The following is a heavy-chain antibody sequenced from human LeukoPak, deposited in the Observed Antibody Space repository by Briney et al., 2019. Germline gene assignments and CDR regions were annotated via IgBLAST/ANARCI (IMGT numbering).Heavy chain of an antibody. D-gene: IGHD3-22*01. CDR3: ARDHSIITFAFDI. CDR1: GYTFTGYY. Sequence: ASVKVSCKATGYTFTGYYMHWVRQAPGQGLEWMGWINPNSGGTNYAQKFQGRVTMTRDTSISTAYMELSRLRSDDTAVYYCARDHSIITFAFDIWGQGTMVTVSS. V-gene: IGHV1-2*02. J-gene: IGHJ3*02. CDR2: INPNSGGT.